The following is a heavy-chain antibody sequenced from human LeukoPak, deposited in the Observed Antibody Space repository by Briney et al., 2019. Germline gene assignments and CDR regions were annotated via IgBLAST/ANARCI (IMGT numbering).Heavy chain of an antibody. CDR1: GGSFSGYY. Sequence: PSETLSLTCAVYGGSFSGYYWSWIRQPPGKGLEWLGEINHSGSTNYNPSLKSRVTISVDTSKNQFSLKLSSVTAADTAVYYCARAGRSRPYDYWGQGTLVTVSS. CDR3: ARAGRSRPYDY. V-gene: IGHV4-34*01. CDR2: INHSGST. D-gene: IGHD6-19*01. J-gene: IGHJ4*02.